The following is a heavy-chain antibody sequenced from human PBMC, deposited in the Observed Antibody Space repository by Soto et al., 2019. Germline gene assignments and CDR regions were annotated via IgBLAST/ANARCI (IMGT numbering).Heavy chain of an antibody. CDR3: ARDLGGPFGEGAFDI. Sequence: GGSLRLSCAASGFTFSSYWMHWVRQAPGKGLVWVSRINSDGSSTSYADSVKGRFTISRDNAKNTLYLQMNSLRAEDTAVYYCARDLGGPFGEGAFDIWGQGTMVTVSS. J-gene: IGHJ3*02. D-gene: IGHD3-10*01. V-gene: IGHV3-74*01. CDR1: GFTFSSYW. CDR2: INSDGSST.